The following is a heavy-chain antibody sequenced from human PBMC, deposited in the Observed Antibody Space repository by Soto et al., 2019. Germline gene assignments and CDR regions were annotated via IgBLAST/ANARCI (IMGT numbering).Heavy chain of an antibody. Sequence: VASVKVSCKASGGTFSSYAISWVRQAPGQGLEWMGGIIPIFGTANYAQKFQGRVTITADKSTSTAYMELSSLRSEDTAVYYCATAKYYYDSSGYNDYWGQGTLVTVSS. CDR3: ATAKYYYDSSGYNDY. V-gene: IGHV1-69*06. CDR1: GGTFSSYA. J-gene: IGHJ4*02. CDR2: IIPIFGTA. D-gene: IGHD3-22*01.